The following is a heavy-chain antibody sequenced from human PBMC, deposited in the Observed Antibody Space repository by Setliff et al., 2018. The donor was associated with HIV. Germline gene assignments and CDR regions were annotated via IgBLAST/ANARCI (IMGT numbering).Heavy chain of an antibody. CDR3: ARATNYYDSSNYYMDV. D-gene: IGHD3-22*01. Sequence: SVKVSCKASGYTFTSYAMHWVRQAPGQRLGWMGWINAGNGNTKYSQEFQGRVTITRDTSASTAYMELSSLRSEDMAVYYCARATNYYDSSNYYMDVWGKGTTVTVSS. J-gene: IGHJ6*03. CDR1: GYTFTSYA. CDR2: INAGNGNT. V-gene: IGHV1-3*03.